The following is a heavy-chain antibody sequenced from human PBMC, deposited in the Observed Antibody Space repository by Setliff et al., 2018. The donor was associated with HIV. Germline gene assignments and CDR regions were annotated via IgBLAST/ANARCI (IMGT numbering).Heavy chain of an antibody. CDR3: ARKLRPGHGVDV. V-gene: IGHV3-9*01. CDR2: ITWDSKKI. J-gene: IGHJ6*02. Sequence: GGSLRLSCAASGFTFDEYAMHWGRQSTGKGLEWVAGITWDSKKIAYADSVKGRFTISRDNAKNSMDLQMNSLRAEDTAIYYCARKLRPGHGVDVWGQGTTVTVSS. CDR1: GFTFDEYA. D-gene: IGHD3-10*01.